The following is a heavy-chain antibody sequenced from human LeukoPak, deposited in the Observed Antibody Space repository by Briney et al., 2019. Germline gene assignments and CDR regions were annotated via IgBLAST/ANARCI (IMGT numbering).Heavy chain of an antibody. CDR2: IYSSGST. Sequence: PSETLSLTCTVSGGSISSSRYSWGWLRQPPGKGLGWIATIYSSGSTYYNPSLNGRLTISADTSKTQVSLRLNSVTATDTSLYDCARLSPRITMVRGHFDYWGQGSLVTVSS. CDR3: ARLSPRITMVRGHFDY. CDR1: GGSISSSRYS. J-gene: IGHJ4*02. D-gene: IGHD3-10*01. V-gene: IGHV4-39*01.